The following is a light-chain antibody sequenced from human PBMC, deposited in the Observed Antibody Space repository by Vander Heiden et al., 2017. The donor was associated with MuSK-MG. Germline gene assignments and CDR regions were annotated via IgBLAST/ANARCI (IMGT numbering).Light chain of an antibody. Sequence: DIQLTQSPPVLSASVGDRVTITCRASQGMSSKLVWYQQKPVKAPKLLINGAFLQSGVPSRFSGSGSGTEFTLAMSSLHPEDIATYYCLEVNVYPTSFGGGTKLRI. CDR1: QGMSSK. J-gene: IGKJ4*01. CDR2: GA. V-gene: IGKV1-9*01. CDR3: LEVNVYPTS.